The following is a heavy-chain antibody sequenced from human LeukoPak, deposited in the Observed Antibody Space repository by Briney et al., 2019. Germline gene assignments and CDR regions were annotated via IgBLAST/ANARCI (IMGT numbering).Heavy chain of an antibody. CDR3: ARTPISPIYDYVWGSYRPSLLDY. D-gene: IGHD3-16*02. J-gene: IGHJ4*02. V-gene: IGHV4-34*01. Sequence: SETLSLTCAVYGGSFSGYYWSWIRQPPGKGLEWIGEINHSGSTNYNPSLKSRVTISVDTSKNQFSLKLSSVTAADTAVYYCARTPISPIYDYVWGSYRPSLLDYWGQGTLVTVSS. CDR2: INHSGST. CDR1: GGSFSGYY.